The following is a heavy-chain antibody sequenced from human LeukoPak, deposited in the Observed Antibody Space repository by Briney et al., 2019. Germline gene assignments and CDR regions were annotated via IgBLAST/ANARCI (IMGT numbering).Heavy chain of an antibody. V-gene: IGHV1-8*01. CDR2: MNSNSGNT. J-gene: IGHJ4*02. CDR3: ARVAAAGEDFDY. Sequence: ASVKVSCKASGYTFTSYDINWVRQATGQGLEWMGWMNSNSGNTGYAQKFQGRVTMTRNTSISTAYMGLSSLRSEDTAVYYCARVAAAGEDFDYWGQGTLVTVSS. D-gene: IGHD6-13*01. CDR1: GYTFTSYD.